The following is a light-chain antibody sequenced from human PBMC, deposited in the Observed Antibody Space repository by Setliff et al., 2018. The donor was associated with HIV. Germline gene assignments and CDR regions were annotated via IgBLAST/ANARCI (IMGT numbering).Light chain of an antibody. CDR3: QSYDSSLSGCYV. CDR1: SSNIGAGYD. V-gene: IGLV1-40*01. Sequence: QPVLTQPPSVSGAPGQRVTISCTGSSSNIGAGYDVHWYRQLPGTAPELLIYGYTNRASGVPDRFSGSKSGTSASLAITGLQAEDEADYYCQSYDSSLSGCYVFGTGTKVTVL. J-gene: IGLJ1*01. CDR2: GYT.